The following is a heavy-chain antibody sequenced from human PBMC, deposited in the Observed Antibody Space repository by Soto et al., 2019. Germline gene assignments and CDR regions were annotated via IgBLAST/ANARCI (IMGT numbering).Heavy chain of an antibody. D-gene: IGHD2-15*01. Sequence: EMQLLESGGDLVQPGGSLRLSCAASGFAFSSYAMTWVRQAQGKGLEYVSAISGSGITTYYAASMKGRFIISRDNSRNTLFLQISSLRAEDTAVYYCAKDRDDIEMVDAFEMWGQGTMVTVSS. CDR1: GFAFSSYA. CDR2: ISGSGITT. V-gene: IGHV3-23*01. CDR3: AKDRDDIEMVDAFEM. J-gene: IGHJ3*02.